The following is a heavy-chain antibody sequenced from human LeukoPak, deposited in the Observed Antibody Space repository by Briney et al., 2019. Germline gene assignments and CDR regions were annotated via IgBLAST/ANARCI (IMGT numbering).Heavy chain of an antibody. V-gene: IGHV4-34*01. CDR2: INHSGST. CDR1: GGSFSGYY. J-gene: IGHJ3*02. Sequence: SETVSLTCAVYGGSFSGYYWSWIRQPPGKGLEWIGEINHSGSTNYNPSLKSRVTISVDTSKNQFSLKLSSVTAADTAVYYCASSPFPLDAFDIWGQGTMVTVSS. CDR3: ASSPFPLDAFDI.